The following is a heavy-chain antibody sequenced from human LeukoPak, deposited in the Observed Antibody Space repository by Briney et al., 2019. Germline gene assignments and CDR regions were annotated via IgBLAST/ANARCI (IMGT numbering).Heavy chain of an antibody. CDR2: INPSGGST. D-gene: IGHD2-15*01. Sequence: ASVKVSCKASGYRLNNYYMHWVRQAPGQGLEWLGIINPSGGSTSYAQKFQGRVTMTRDMSTSTVYMELSSLRSEDTAVYYCARDGGARYCSGGSCINRAFDIWGQGTMVTVSS. CDR3: ARDGGARYCSGGSCINRAFDI. V-gene: IGHV1-46*02. J-gene: IGHJ3*02. CDR1: GYRLNNYY.